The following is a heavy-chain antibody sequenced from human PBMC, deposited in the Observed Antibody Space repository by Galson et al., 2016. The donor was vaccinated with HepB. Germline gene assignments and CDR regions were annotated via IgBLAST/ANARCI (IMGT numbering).Heavy chain of an antibody. CDR2: INGNSGGT. J-gene: IGHJ4*02. Sequence: SVKVSCKASGYTFTDYYMHWVRQAPGQGLEWMGWINGNSGGTRYAQKFEGRVTMTKDTSISTAYMELNSLSSDDTAVYYCAGVFWASPYFDSWGQGTLVTVSS. D-gene: IGHD3-9*01. CDR3: AGVFWASPYFDS. CDR1: GYTFTDYY. V-gene: IGHV1-2*02.